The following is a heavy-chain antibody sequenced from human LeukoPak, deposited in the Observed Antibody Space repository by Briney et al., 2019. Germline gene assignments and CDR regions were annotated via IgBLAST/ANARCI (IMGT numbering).Heavy chain of an antibody. CDR2: IYLDDDK. CDR3: AHSGSDYYYFGMDV. J-gene: IGHJ6*04. D-gene: IGHD6-19*01. V-gene: IGHV2-5*02. Sequence: SGPTLVNPTQTLTLTCTFCGFSLNTSAVGVGWIRQPPGKALEWLALIYLDDDKRYSPSLKRRHTITKDTTKNQVVLTMTTMAPVDTATYFCAHSGSDYYYFGMDVWGKGTTVTVSS. CDR1: GFSLNTSAVG.